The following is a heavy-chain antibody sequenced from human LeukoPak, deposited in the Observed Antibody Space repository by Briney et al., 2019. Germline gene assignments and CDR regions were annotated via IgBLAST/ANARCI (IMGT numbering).Heavy chain of an antibody. J-gene: IGHJ5*02. D-gene: IGHD3-10*01. CDR3: AKDGPATNNYYGSGSYILGGWFDP. CDR2: ISYDGGNK. CDR1: GFTFSSYG. V-gene: IGHV3-30*18. Sequence: PGRSLRLSCAASGFTFSSYGMHWVRQAPGKGLEWVAVISYDGGNKYYADSVKGRFTISRDNSKNTLYLQMNSLRAEDTAVYYCAKDGPATNNYYGSGSYILGGWFDPLGPGNPGHRLL.